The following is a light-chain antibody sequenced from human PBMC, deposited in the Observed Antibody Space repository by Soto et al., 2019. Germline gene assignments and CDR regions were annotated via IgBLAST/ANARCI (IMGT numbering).Light chain of an antibody. J-gene: IGKJ1*01. CDR3: QQYNSYSPVT. Sequence: DIHMTQSPSTLSASVGDRVTITCRASQSISSWLAWYQQKPGKAPKLLIYDASSLESGVPSRFSGSGSGTEFTLTISSLQPDDFATYYCQQYNSYSPVTFGQGTKVDNK. V-gene: IGKV1-5*01. CDR1: QSISSW. CDR2: DAS.